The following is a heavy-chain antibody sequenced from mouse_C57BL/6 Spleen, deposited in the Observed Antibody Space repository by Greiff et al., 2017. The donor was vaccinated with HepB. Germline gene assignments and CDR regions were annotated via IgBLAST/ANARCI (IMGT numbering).Heavy chain of an antibody. CDR2: IDPETGGT. D-gene: IGHD1-1*01. V-gene: IGHV1-15*01. Sequence: QVQLQQSGAELVRPGASVTLSCKASGYTFTDYEMHWVKQTPVHGLEWIGAIDPETGGTAYNQKFKGKAILTADKSSSTAYMELRSLTSEDSAVYYCTIYYYGSSLFDCWGQGTTLTVSS. CDR1: GYTFTDYE. CDR3: TIYYYGSSLFDC. J-gene: IGHJ2*01.